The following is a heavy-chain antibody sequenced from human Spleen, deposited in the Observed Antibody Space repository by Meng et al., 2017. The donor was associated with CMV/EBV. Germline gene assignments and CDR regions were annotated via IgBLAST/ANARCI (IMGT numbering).Heavy chain of an antibody. CDR1: GFTFTSHW. CDR3: AREQEGIVEAQFDY. CDR2: IKEDGSEE. D-gene: IGHD2/OR15-2a*01. V-gene: IGHV3-7*01. Sequence: GESLKISCAASGFTFTSHWMSWVRQAPGKGLEWVAIIKEDGSEEYYVDSVKGRFTISRDNAKNSLYLQMDSLRAEDTAVYYCAREQEGIVEAQFDYWGQGTLVTVSS. J-gene: IGHJ4*02.